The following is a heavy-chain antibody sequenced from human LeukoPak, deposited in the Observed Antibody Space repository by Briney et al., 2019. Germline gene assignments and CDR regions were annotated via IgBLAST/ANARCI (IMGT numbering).Heavy chain of an antibody. CDR3: AKDRGSVAYYDSSGYYSTPRYYFDY. D-gene: IGHD3-22*01. V-gene: IGHV3-30-3*01. CDR1: GFTLSSYA. Sequence: GGSLRLSCAASGFTLSSYAMHWVRQAPGKGLEGVAVISYDGSNKYYADSVKGRFTISRENSKNTLNLQMNSLRAEDTAVYYCAKDRGSVAYYDSSGYYSTPRYYFDYWGQGTLVTVSS. J-gene: IGHJ4*02. CDR2: ISYDGSNK.